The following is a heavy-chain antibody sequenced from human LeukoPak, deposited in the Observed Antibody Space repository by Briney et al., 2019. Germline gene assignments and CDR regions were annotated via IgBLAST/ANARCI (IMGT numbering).Heavy chain of an antibody. V-gene: IGHV3-11*01. CDR1: GFTFSDYY. Sequence: GGSLRLSCAASGFTFSDYYMGWIRQAPGKGLEWVSYISSSGSTIYYADSVKGRFTISRDNAKNSLYLQMNSLRAEDTAVYYCAKANLGGPSLYGMDVWGQGTTVTVSS. D-gene: IGHD2-8*01. CDR3: AKANLGGPSLYGMDV. J-gene: IGHJ6*02. CDR2: ISSSGSTI.